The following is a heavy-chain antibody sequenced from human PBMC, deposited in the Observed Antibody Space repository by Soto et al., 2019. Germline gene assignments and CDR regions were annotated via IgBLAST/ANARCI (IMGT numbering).Heavy chain of an antibody. J-gene: IGHJ6*02. D-gene: IGHD6-13*01. Sequence: PGRSLKISCAASGFTFSSYAMHWVRQAPGKGLEWVAVISYDGSNKYYADSVKGRFTISRDNSKNTLYLQMDSLRAEDTAVYYCARAGGSSWYEYYYYGMDVWGQGTTVTVSS. CDR3: ARAGGSSWYEYYYYGMDV. CDR1: GFTFSSYA. V-gene: IGHV3-30-3*01. CDR2: ISYDGSNK.